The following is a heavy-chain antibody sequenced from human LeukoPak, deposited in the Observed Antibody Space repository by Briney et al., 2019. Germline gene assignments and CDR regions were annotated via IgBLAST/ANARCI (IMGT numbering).Heavy chain of an antibody. Sequence: PGGSLRLSCAASGFTFSSYDMSWVRQAPGKGLEWVSVISVSGCSTTYADSVKGRFTISRDISKNTLYLQMNSLRAEDTAVYYCAKDGSSGYYYFDYWGQGTLVTVSS. CDR1: GFTFSSYD. CDR2: ISVSGCST. CDR3: AKDGSSGYYYFDY. J-gene: IGHJ4*02. V-gene: IGHV3-23*01. D-gene: IGHD3-22*01.